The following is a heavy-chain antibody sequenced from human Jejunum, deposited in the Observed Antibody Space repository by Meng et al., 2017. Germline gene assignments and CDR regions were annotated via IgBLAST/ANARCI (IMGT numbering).Heavy chain of an antibody. D-gene: IGHD4/OR15-4a*01. J-gene: IGHJ4*02. V-gene: IGHV1-69*01. CDR1: GGTFSTYA. CDR3: ARPSSGANTYYFDY. Sequence: QGQLVQSGAEVKKPGSSVKVSCKASGGTFSTYAITWVRQAPGHGLEWMGGIIPIFGTANYAQNFQDRVTITADESTSTAYMEFSSLRSEDTAVYYCARPSSGANTYYFDYWGQGTLVTVSS. CDR2: IIPIFGTA.